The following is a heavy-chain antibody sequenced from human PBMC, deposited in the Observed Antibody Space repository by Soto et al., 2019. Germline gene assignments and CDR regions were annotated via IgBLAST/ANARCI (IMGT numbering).Heavy chain of an antibody. Sequence: ASVKVSCKASGYTFTAYYMHWVRQAPGQGLEWMGWVNPNSGGTNYAQKFQGRVTMTRDTSITTAYMELSRLRSDDTAVYYCARSIAARRTVDYWGQGTLVTVSS. J-gene: IGHJ4*01. CDR1: GYTFTAYY. CDR3: ARSIAARRTVDY. V-gene: IGHV1-2*02. D-gene: IGHD6-6*01. CDR2: VNPNSGGT.